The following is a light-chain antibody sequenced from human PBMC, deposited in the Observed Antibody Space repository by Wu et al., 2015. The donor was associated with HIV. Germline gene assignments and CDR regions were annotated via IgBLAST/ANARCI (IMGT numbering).Light chain of an antibody. J-gene: IGKJ1*01. CDR2: AAS. V-gene: IGKV1-9*01. CDR3: QKYNTAPWT. Sequence: IQLTQSPSSLSASVGDRVTITCRASQDISSYLAWYQQRPGKAPKLLIYAASTLQSGVPSRFSGSGSGTDFILTISSLQPEDFATYYCQKYNTAPWTFGQGTKVEMK. CDR1: QDISSY.